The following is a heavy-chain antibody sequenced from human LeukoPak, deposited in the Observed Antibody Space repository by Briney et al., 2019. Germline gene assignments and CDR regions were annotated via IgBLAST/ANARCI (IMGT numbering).Heavy chain of an antibody. V-gene: IGHV1-8*03. CDR3: ARGRRDVFDI. CDR1: GYTFTFYD. CDR2: MNPNSGNT. J-gene: IGHJ3*02. Sequence: ASVKVSCKASGYTFTFYDINWVRQATGQGLEWMGWMNPNSGNTGYAQNFLGSITITRDTSTSMTYMELSSLRSEDTAVYYCARGRRDVFDIWGQGTTVTVS.